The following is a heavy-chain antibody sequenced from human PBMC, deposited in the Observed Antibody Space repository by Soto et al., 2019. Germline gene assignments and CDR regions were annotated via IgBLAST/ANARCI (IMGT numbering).Heavy chain of an antibody. V-gene: IGHV4-31*03. Sequence: QVQLQESGPGLVKPSQTLSLTCPVSGGAISSGGYYWSWIRQHPGKGLEWIGYIYYSGSTYYNPSRKSRVTISVDTSKNQFSLKLSSVTAADTAVYYCARVCGGDCHYGMDVWGKGTTVTVSS. CDR1: GGAISSGGYY. J-gene: IGHJ6*04. CDR3: ARVCGGDCHYGMDV. D-gene: IGHD2-21*02. CDR2: IYYSGST.